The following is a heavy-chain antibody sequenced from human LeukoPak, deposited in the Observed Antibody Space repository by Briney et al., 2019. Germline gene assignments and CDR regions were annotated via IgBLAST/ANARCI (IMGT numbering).Heavy chain of an antibody. CDR2: ISSSGTT. D-gene: IGHD6-19*01. CDR1: GFTFSNFG. J-gene: IGHJ3*02. V-gene: IGHV3-23*01. Sequence: GGSLRLSCAASGFTFSNFGMHWVRQAPGKGLEWVSSISSSGTTYYADSVKGRFIISRDISKNTLYLQMNSLRAGDTAVYYCAKTEQQWLSRDAFDIWGQGTRVTVSS. CDR3: AKTEQQWLSRDAFDI.